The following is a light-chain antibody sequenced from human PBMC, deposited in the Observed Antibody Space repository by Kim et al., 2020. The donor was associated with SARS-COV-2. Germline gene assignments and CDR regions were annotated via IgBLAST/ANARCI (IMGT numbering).Light chain of an antibody. CDR2: GAS. CDR3: QQHGNYPIT. Sequence: DIQMTQSPSAMSASVGDRVTITCRASQGISNYLAWFQQKPGRVPKRLIYGASILQSGVPSRFSGGGSGTEFTLTISSLQPEDFATYYCQQHGNYPITFRQGTRLEIK. CDR1: QGISNY. J-gene: IGKJ5*01. V-gene: IGKV1-17*03.